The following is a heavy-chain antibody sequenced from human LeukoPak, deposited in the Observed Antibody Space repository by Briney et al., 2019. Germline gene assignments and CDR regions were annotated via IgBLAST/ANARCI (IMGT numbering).Heavy chain of an antibody. CDR3: PKVRGLEWLLSHPDY. CDR2: ISYDGNNE. V-gene: IGHV3-30*18. Sequence: GGSLRLSCAASGFTFSGYGMHWVRQVPGKGLEWVAVISYDGNNEYYADSVKGRFTISRDNSNNMLYLQMSGLRPDDTAVYYCPKVRGLEWLLSHPDYWGQGTLVTVSS. J-gene: IGHJ4*02. CDR1: GFTFSGYG. D-gene: IGHD3-3*01.